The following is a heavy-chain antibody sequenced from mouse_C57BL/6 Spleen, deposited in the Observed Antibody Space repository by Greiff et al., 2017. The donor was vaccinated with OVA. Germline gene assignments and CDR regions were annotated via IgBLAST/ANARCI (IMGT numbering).Heavy chain of an antibody. CDR2: IYPGDGDT. D-gene: IGHD4-1*01. CDR1: GYAFSSSW. Sequence: VKLQESGPELVKPGASVKISCKASGYAFSSSWMNWVKQRPGKGLEWIGRIYPGDGDTNYNGKFKGKATLTADKSSSTAYMQLSSLTSEDSAVYFCAILTGTSYWYFDVWGTGTTVTVSS. CDR3: AILTGTSYWYFDV. J-gene: IGHJ1*03. V-gene: IGHV1-82*01.